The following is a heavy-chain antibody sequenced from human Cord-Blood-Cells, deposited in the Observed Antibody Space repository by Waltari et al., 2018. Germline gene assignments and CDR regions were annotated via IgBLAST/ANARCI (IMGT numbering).Heavy chain of an antibody. D-gene: IGHD4-4*01. J-gene: IGHJ3*02. CDR3: ARAKTTVTTAFDI. CDR2: INANSGGT. CDR1: GYPFPGHY. V-gene: IGHV1-2*02. Sequence: QVQLVQSGAAGKKPGASVKVFCKASGYPFPGHYMHWVRQAPGQGLEWMGSINANSGGTNYATDFQGRVTMTRDTAISPAYVELGRLRSDHTAVYYWARAKTTVTTAFDIWGQGTMVTDSS.